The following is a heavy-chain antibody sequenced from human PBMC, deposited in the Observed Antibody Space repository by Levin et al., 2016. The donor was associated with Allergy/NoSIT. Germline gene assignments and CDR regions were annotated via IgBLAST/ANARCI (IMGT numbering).Heavy chain of an antibody. D-gene: IGHD3-22*01. CDR2: ISAYNGNT. J-gene: IGHJ6*02. V-gene: IGHV1-18*01. CDR3: ARLIASPAESPNYYYYYGMDV. CDR1: GYTFTSYG. Sequence: ASVKVSCKASGYTFTSYGISWVRQAPGQGLEWMGWISAYNGNTNYAQKLQGRVTMTTDTSTSTAYMELRSLRSDDTAVYYCARLIASPAESPNYYYYYGMDVWGQGTTVTVSS.